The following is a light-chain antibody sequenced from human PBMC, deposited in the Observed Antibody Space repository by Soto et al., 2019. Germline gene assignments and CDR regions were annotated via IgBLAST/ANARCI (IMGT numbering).Light chain of an antibody. CDR1: QSVSSSY. V-gene: IGKV3-20*01. CDR2: GAS. Sequence: VLTQAPGPLSLSPGEQATLSCRAGQSVSSSYIAWYQQRPGQTPSLLIYGASTRATGIPDRFSGSGSGTHFTLTISRLEPGDFAVYYCQQFGGTTFTFGQGTLLEIK. CDR3: QQFGGTTFT. J-gene: IGKJ5*01.